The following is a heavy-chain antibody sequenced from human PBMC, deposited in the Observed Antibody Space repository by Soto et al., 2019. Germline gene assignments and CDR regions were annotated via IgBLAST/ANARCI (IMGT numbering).Heavy chain of an antibody. CDR3: ARGSSTQTNTGAFDI. CDR1: GGSISSYY. Sequence: SETLSLTCTVSGGSISSYYWSWIRQPPGKGLEWIGYIYYSGSTNYNPSLKSRVTISVDTSKNQFSLKLSSVTAADTAVYYCARGSSTQTNTGAFDIWGQGTMVTVSS. D-gene: IGHD5-18*01. J-gene: IGHJ3*02. CDR2: IYYSGST. V-gene: IGHV4-59*01.